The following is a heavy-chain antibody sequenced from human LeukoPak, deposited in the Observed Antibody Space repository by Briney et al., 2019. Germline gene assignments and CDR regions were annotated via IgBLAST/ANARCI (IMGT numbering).Heavy chain of an antibody. CDR1: GVSVSSSGYY. D-gene: IGHD1-26*01. V-gene: IGHV4-39*01. CDR2: IYYSGTT. Sequence: PSETLSLTCTVSGVSVSSSGYYWGWIRQPPGKGLEWIGSIYYSGTTYYNPSLKSRVTISVDTSKNQFSLKLTSVTAADTAVYYCAKMGSANFDYWGQGTLVTVSS. J-gene: IGHJ4*02. CDR3: AKMGSANFDY.